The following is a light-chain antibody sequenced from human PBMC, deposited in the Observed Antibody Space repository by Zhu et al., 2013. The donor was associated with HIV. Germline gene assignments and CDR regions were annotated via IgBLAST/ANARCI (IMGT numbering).Light chain of an antibody. CDR1: QIINRW. CDR2: AAS. V-gene: IGKV1-5*01. CDR3: LQHNSYPLT. Sequence: DIQMTQSPSTLAASVGDRVTITCRASQIINRWLAWYQQKPGKAPKLLIYAASTLQSGIPSRFSGSGSGTEFTLTISNLQPEDFGTYYCLQHNSYPLTFGGGTKVEIK. J-gene: IGKJ4*01.